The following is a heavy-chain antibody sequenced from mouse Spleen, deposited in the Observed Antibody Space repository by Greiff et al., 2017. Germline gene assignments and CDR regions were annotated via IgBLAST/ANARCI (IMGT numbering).Heavy chain of an antibody. J-gene: IGHJ4*01. CDR1: GYAFTNYL. CDR2: INPGSGGT. Sequence: QVQLKESGAELVRPGTSVKVSCKASGYAFTNYLIEWVKQRPGQGLEWIGVINPGSGGTNYNEKFKGKATLTADKSSSTAYMQLSSLTSEDSAVYFCARTRYDEGVYAMDYWGQGTSVTVSS. V-gene: IGHV1-54*01. D-gene: IGHD2-14*01. CDR3: ARTRYDEGVYAMDY.